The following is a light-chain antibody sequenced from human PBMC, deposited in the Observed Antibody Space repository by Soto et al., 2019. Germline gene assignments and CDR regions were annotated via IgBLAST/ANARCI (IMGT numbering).Light chain of an antibody. V-gene: IGKV3-20*01. CDR3: QQYGPSPTYT. CDR1: QSVSSSY. CDR2: GAS. Sequence: EIELTQSPGTLSLSPGERATLSCRASQSVSSSYLAWYQQKPGQAPRLLIYGASSRATGIPDRFSGSGSGTDFTLTISRLEPEDFAVYYYQQYGPSPTYTFGQGTNLEIK. J-gene: IGKJ2*01.